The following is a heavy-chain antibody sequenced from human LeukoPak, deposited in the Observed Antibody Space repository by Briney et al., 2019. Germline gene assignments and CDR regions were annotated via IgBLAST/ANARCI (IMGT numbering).Heavy chain of an antibody. CDR1: VGSISSSTYY. V-gene: IGHV4-39*01. CDR2: ITYSGST. J-gene: IGHJ4*02. CDR3: ARQGVGATDC. D-gene: IGHD1-26*01. Sequence: SETLSLTCTVSVGSISSSTYYWAWIRQSPGKGLEWIGSITYSGSTYYNPSLESRVTISVDTSKNQFSLRLISVTAVDTAVYYCARQGVGATDCWGQGTLVTVSS.